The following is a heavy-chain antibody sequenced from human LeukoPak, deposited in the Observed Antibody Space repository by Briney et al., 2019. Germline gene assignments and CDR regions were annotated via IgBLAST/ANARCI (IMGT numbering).Heavy chain of an antibody. D-gene: IGHD4-17*01. Sequence: GGSLRLSCAASGFTFSSYAMSWVRQAPGKGLEWVSAISGSGGSTYYADSVKGRFTISRDNSKNTLYLQMNSLRAEDTAVYYCAREEDYGDYGELFDYWGQGTLVTVSS. CDR3: AREEDYGDYGELFDY. CDR1: GFTFSSYA. CDR2: ISGSGGST. V-gene: IGHV3-23*01. J-gene: IGHJ4*02.